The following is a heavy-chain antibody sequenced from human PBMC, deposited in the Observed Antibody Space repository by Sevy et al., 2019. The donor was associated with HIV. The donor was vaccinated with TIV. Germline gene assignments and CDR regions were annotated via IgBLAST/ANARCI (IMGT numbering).Heavy chain of an antibody. Sequence: GGSLRLSCAASGFTFSTYNMNWVRQAPGKGLEWLSSIWSSSSYIYYADSVKGRFTISRDNAKNLLYLQMNSLKVEDKDVYYCARDRTYGSFIDYWGQGTLVTVSS. D-gene: IGHD3-10*01. CDR1: GFTFSTYN. V-gene: IGHV3-21*01. CDR2: IWSSSSYI. CDR3: ARDRTYGSFIDY. J-gene: IGHJ4*02.